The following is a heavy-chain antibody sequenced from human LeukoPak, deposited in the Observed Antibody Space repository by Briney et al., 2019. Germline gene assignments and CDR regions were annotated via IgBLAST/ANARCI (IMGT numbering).Heavy chain of an antibody. Sequence: GGSLRLSCAASGFTFSRNWMHWVRQAPGKGLVWVSRINSDGTTNYADSVKGRFTISRDNAKNTLYLQMNSLRAEDTAVYYCAKTRMSSDSSGYYYPNWESFGAFDIWGQGTMVTVSS. CDR2: INSDGTT. CDR3: AKTRMSSDSSGYYYPNWESFGAFDI. CDR1: GFTFSRNW. V-gene: IGHV3-74*01. J-gene: IGHJ3*02. D-gene: IGHD3-22*01.